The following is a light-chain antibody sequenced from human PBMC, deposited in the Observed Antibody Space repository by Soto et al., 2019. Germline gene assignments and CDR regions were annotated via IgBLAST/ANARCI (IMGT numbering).Light chain of an antibody. V-gene: IGKV3-20*01. J-gene: IGKJ1*01. CDR1: QSVSSSY. CDR3: QQYGSSPQT. CDR2: GAS. Sequence: EIVLTQSPGTLSLSPGERATLSCRASQSVSSSYLAWYQQKPGQAPRLLIYGASSRATGIPDRFSGSGSGTDFTLTISRLEPEDIAVYYCQQYGSSPQTFGQGTK.